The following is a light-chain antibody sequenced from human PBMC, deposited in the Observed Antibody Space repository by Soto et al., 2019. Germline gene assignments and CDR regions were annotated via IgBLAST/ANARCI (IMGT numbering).Light chain of an antibody. V-gene: IGKV3-20*01. CDR2: DAS. J-gene: IGKJ4*01. Sequence: EIVLTQSPGTLSLSPGERATLSCRASQSVSSSYLAWYQQKPGQAPRLLIYDASNRATGIPDRFSGSGSGTDFTLTISRLEPEDFAVFYCQQYGSSYFTFGGGNKVDIK. CDR1: QSVSSSY. CDR3: QQYGSSYFT.